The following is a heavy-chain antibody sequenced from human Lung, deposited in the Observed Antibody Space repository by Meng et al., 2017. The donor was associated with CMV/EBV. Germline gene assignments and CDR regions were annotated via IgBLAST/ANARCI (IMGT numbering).Heavy chain of an antibody. CDR1: GYSISSPYY. CDR3: ARDRRGSYVTGWGY. D-gene: IGHD3-16*01. CDR2: IYYSGNT. V-gene: IGHV4-38-2*02. Sequence: SETLSLTCTVSGYSISSPYYWGWIRQPPGMGLEWIGSIYYSGNTYYNPSLKSRVTISVDTSKNQLSLKLSSVTAADTAVYYCARDRRGSYVTGWGYWGQGTLVTVSS. J-gene: IGHJ4*02.